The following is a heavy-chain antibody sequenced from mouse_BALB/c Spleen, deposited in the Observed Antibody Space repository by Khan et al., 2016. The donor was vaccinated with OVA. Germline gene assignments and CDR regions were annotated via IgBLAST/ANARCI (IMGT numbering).Heavy chain of an antibody. D-gene: IGHD2-2*01. J-gene: IGHJ3*01. V-gene: IGHV1S135*01. CDR1: GYSFTSYY. Sequence: VQLKQSGPELMQPGASVKISCKASGYSFTSYYIHWVMQSHGKSLEWIGYIDPFSGGTTYNQNFEGKATLTVDKSSSTAYIHLRNLTSEDAAGQYCSRHGHVAWLTYWGQGTLVTVSA. CDR3: SRHGHVAWLTY. CDR2: IDPFSGGT.